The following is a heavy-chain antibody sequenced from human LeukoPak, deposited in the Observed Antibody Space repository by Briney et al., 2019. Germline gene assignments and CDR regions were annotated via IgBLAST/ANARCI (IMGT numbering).Heavy chain of an antibody. D-gene: IGHD3-22*01. CDR2: ISGSGGST. Sequence: GGSLRLSCAASGFTFSSYAMSWVRQAPGKGLEWVSAISGSGGSTYYADSVKGRFTISRDNSKNTLYLQMNSLRAEDTAVYYCAKDQRYYYDSSGYYWASDYYGMDVWGQGTTVTVSS. CDR3: AKDQRYYYDSSGYYWASDYYGMDV. J-gene: IGHJ6*02. V-gene: IGHV3-23*01. CDR1: GFTFSSYA.